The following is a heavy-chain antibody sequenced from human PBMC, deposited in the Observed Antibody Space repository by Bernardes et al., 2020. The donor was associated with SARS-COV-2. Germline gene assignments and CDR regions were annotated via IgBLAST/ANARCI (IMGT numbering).Heavy chain of an antibody. V-gene: IGHV1-24*01. CDR3: ATDWATGYCSGSSCLDY. CDR1: GYSLTELS. CDR2: FDPEDGET. Sequence: ASVKVSCKVSGYSLTELSMHWVRQAPGKGLEWMGGFDPEDGETIYAQKFQGRVTMTEDTSTDTAYMELSSLRSEDTAVYYCATDWATGYCSGSSCLDYWGQGTLVTVSS. D-gene: IGHD2-15*01. J-gene: IGHJ4*02.